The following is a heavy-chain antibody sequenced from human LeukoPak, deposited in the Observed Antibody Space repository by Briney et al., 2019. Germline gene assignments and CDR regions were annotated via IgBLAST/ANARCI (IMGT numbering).Heavy chain of an antibody. J-gene: IGHJ4*02. CDR3: AREDGGTPFDY. D-gene: IGHD3-16*01. CDR2: IYHSGST. Sequence: SETLSLTCAVSGYSISSRYYWGCIRPPPGKGLEWIGSIYHSGSTYYNPSLKSRVTISVDTSKNQFSLKLSSVTAADTAVYYCAREDGGTPFDYWGQGTLVTVSS. CDR1: GYSISSRYY. V-gene: IGHV4-38-2*02.